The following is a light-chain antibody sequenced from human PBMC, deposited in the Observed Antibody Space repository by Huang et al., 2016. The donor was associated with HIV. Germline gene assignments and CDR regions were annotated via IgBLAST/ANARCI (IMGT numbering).Light chain of an antibody. Sequence: QLTQSPSSLSMSVGDRVIITCQVSQDIANSLAWYQHKPGGAPKLLISAASPLQSGVPSRFSGGSAWTDCTLIITNLQPDDFASYYCQQLHSYPITFGQGTRLDI. CDR1: QDIANS. J-gene: IGKJ5*01. CDR3: QQLHSYPIT. V-gene: IGKV1-9*01. CDR2: AAS.